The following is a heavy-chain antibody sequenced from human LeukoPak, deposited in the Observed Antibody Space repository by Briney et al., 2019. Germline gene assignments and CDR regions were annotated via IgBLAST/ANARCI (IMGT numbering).Heavy chain of an antibody. CDR2: IDPNSDNI. Sequence: ASVKVSCKASGYTFTGCFIHYVRQAPGQGLEWMGWIDPNSDNIRYSETFKDRVTLTRDTSTNTAYMELSWLRSDDTAVYYCARDDGTMVRGVIAFDYWGQGTLVTVSS. J-gene: IGHJ4*02. CDR3: ARDDGTMVRGVIAFDY. D-gene: IGHD3-10*01. CDR1: GYTFTGCF. V-gene: IGHV1-2*02.